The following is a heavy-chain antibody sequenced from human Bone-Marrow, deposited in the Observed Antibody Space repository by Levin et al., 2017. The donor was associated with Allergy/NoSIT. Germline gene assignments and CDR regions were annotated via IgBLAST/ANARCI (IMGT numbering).Heavy chain of an antibody. Sequence: RASVKVSCKASAYTFTTYEINWVRQATGQGLEWMGWMNPNSGNTGYAQNFQGRVTMTRKTSINTAYMELSSLRSEDTAVYYCARSLIRTSQEFWSGYKGMDVWGQGTTVIVSS. J-gene: IGHJ6*02. D-gene: IGHD3-3*01. V-gene: IGHV1-8*01. CDR3: ARSLIRTSQEFWSGYKGMDV. CDR1: AYTFTTYE. CDR2: MNPNSGNT.